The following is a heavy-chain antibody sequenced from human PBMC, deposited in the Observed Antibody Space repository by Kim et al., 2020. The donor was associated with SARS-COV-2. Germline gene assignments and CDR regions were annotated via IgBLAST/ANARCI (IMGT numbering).Heavy chain of an antibody. CDR3: ARDEYTSSSY. CDR2: T. J-gene: IGHJ4*02. Sequence: TDYAQQFQGRVTMTRDTSISTAYLELSRLRFDDTAVYYCARDEYTSSSYWGQGTLVTVSS. V-gene: IGHV1-2*02. D-gene: IGHD6-6*01.